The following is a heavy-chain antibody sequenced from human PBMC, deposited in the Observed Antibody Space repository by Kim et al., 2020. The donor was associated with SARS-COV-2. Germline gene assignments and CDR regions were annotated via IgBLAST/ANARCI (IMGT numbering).Heavy chain of an antibody. J-gene: IGHJ4*02. CDR3: AKESVFEAGFITIDH. Sequence: DSVRGRFTISRDNSKNMLHLQMNSLRAEDTAVYFCAKESVFEAGFITIDHWGQGTLLTVSS. D-gene: IGHD3-22*01. V-gene: IGHV3-23*01.